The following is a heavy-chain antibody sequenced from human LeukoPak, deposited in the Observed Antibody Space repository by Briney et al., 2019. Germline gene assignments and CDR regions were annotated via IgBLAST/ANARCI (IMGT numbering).Heavy chain of an antibody. V-gene: IGHV3-33*01. CDR1: GFTFSIYG. J-gene: IGHJ5*02. Sequence: GGSLRLSCVATGFTFSIYGRHGVRQAPGKGREGVAVICEEGSNKYYADSVTRPFTISRDNSKTTLYLQMNSLRAEDTAVYSCARELNHCSGGSCYSTSFDPWGQGTLVTVSS. CDR2: ICEEGSNK. CDR3: ARELNHCSGGSCYSTSFDP. D-gene: IGHD2-15*01.